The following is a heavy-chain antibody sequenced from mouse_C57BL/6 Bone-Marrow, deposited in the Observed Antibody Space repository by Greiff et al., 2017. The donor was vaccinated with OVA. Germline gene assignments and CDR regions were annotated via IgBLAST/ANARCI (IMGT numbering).Heavy chain of an antibody. CDR2: IYPGSGST. J-gene: IGHJ1*03. Sequence: QVQLQQPGAELVKPGASVKMSCKASGYTFTSYWITWVKQRPGQGLEWIGDIYPGSGSTNYTEKFKSKATLTVDTSSSTAYMQLSSLTSEDSAVYYCARTDGYSSWYFDVWGTGTTVTVSA. D-gene: IGHD2-3*01. CDR1: GYTFTSYW. V-gene: IGHV1-55*01. CDR3: ARTDGYSSWYFDV.